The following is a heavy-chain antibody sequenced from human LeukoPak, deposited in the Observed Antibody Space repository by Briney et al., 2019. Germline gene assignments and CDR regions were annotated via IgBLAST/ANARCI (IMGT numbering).Heavy chain of an antibody. CDR2: ICYSGNT. V-gene: IGHV4-39*01. CDR3: TRHARATRPPDY. CDR1: AGSICTSGYF. Sequence: SVTVSLTCTVSAGSICTSGYFWGWIRQPPGKVRGWIGSICYSGNTYYNPYLKSRVTKSVDTSKKQFSQNLSSVSTADTAVDYCTRHARATRPPDYWGQGALVTVSS. D-gene: IGHD1-1*01. J-gene: IGHJ4*02.